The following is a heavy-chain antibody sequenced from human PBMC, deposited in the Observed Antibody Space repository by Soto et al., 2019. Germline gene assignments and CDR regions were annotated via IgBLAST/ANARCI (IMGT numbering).Heavy chain of an antibody. Sequence: EVQLLESGGALVQPGGSLRLSCASSGFAFNEYGMSWVRQAPGKGLEWVSFISGSGSTTYYADSVKGRFTISRDNSQNTLFLQMNSLRAGDTAEYYCAIDLVRGVAPFEFWGQGTLVTVSS. V-gene: IGHV3-23*01. J-gene: IGHJ4*02. CDR1: GFAFNEYG. CDR3: AIDLVRGVAPFEF. CDR2: ISGSGSTT. D-gene: IGHD3-10*01.